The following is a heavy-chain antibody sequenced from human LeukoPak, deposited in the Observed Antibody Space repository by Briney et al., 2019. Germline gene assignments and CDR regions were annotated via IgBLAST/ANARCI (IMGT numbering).Heavy chain of an antibody. CDR1: GYTFTSYD. Sequence: ASVKVSCKASGYTFTSYDINWVRQATGQGLEWMGWMNPNSGNTGYEQKFQGRVTMTRNTSISTAYMELSSLRSEDTAVYYCARSDSSSWYVYWGQGTLVTVSS. J-gene: IGHJ4*02. D-gene: IGHD6-13*01. V-gene: IGHV1-8*01. CDR3: ARSDSSSWYVY. CDR2: MNPNSGNT.